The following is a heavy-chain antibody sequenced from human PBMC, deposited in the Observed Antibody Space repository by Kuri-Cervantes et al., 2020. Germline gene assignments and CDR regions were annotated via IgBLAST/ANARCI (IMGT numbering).Heavy chain of an antibody. J-gene: IGHJ5*02. CDR3: ARGLSVAAGKDGWFDP. Sequence: ESLKISCTVSGYSISSGYYWGWIRQPPGKGLEWIGSIYHSGSTYYNPSLKSRVTISVDTSKNQFSLKLSSVTAADTAVYYCARGLSVAAGKDGWFDPWGQGTLVTVSS. V-gene: IGHV4-38-2*02. CDR2: IYHSGST. D-gene: IGHD6-13*01. CDR1: GYSISSGYY.